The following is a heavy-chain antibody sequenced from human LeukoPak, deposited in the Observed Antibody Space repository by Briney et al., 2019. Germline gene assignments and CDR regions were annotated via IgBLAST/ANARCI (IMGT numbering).Heavy chain of an antibody. CDR2: ISSSASSI. CDR3: ASALGDY. CDR1: GFTFSSYE. D-gene: IGHD7-27*01. J-gene: IGHJ4*02. Sequence: GGSLRLSCAASGFTFSSYEINWVRQAPGKGLEWISYISSSASSIHYADSVKGRFTISRDNAKNSLYLQMNSLRAEDTAVYYCASALGDYWGQGTLVTVSS. V-gene: IGHV3-48*03.